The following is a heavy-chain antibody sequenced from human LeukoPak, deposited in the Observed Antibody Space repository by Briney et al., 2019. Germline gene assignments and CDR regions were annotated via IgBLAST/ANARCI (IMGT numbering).Heavy chain of an antibody. CDR2: ISGSGGST. V-gene: IGHV3-23*01. Sequence: GGSLRLSCAASGFTFSSYAMNWVRQAPGKGLEWVSVISGSGGSTYYADSVKGRFTISRDNSKNTLYLQMNSLRAEDTAVYYCAKGETYYYGSGSYYPLDYYFDYWGQGTLVTVSS. CDR3: AKGETYYYGSGSYYPLDYYFDY. D-gene: IGHD3-10*01. CDR1: GFTFSSYA. J-gene: IGHJ4*02.